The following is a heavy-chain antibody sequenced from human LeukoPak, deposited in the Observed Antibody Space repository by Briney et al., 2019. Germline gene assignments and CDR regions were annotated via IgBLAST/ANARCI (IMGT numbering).Heavy chain of an antibody. D-gene: IGHD6-13*01. Sequence: ASVKVSCKASGYTFTSYGISWVRQAPGQGLEWMGWISAYNGNTNYAQKLQGRVTMTTDTSTSTAYMELRSLRSDDTAVYYCARDSLAAAGTAPWGFDYWGQGTLVTVSS. J-gene: IGHJ4*02. CDR3: ARDSLAAAGTAPWGFDY. CDR2: ISAYNGNT. V-gene: IGHV1-18*01. CDR1: GYTFTSYG.